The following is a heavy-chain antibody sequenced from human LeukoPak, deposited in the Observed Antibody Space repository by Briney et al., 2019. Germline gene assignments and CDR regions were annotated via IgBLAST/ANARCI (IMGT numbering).Heavy chain of an antibody. Sequence: GGSLRLSCAASGFTFSSYAMSWVRQAPGKGLEWVSAISGSGGSTYYADSVRGRFTISRDNSKNTVSLQMNSLRAEDSAIYYCAKDSGKFYFDYWGQGALVTVSS. J-gene: IGHJ4*02. D-gene: IGHD1-26*01. V-gene: IGHV3-23*01. CDR2: ISGSGGST. CDR3: AKDSGKFYFDY. CDR1: GFTFSSYA.